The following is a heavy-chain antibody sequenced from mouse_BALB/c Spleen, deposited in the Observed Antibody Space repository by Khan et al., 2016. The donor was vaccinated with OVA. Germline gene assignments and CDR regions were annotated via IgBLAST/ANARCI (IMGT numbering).Heavy chain of an antibody. Sequence: VQLQQPGAEFVKPGASVKLSCTASGFNIKDTYIHWVKQRPEQGLEWIGRIDPANDKTNYDPKFQGKATITADTSSNTAYLHLSSLTSEDTVVYYCTHSLLLYAMDYWGQGTSVTVSS. CDR3: THSLLLYAMDY. V-gene: IGHV14-3*02. J-gene: IGHJ4*01. CDR1: GFNIKDTY. CDR2: IDPANDKT. D-gene: IGHD1-2*01.